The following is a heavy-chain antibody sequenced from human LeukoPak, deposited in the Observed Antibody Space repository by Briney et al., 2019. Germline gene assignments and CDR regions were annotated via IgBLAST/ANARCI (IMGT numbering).Heavy chain of an antibody. Sequence: SETLSLTCAVYGGSFSGYYWSWIRQPPGKGLEWLGEINHSGSTNYNPSLKSRVTISVDTSKNQFSLKLSSVTAADTAVYYCGRGPLAAATTLTYYYYGMDVWGQGTTVTVSS. CDR2: INHSGST. CDR3: GRGPLAAATTLTYYYYGMDV. J-gene: IGHJ6*02. D-gene: IGHD6-13*01. V-gene: IGHV4-34*01. CDR1: GGSFSGYY.